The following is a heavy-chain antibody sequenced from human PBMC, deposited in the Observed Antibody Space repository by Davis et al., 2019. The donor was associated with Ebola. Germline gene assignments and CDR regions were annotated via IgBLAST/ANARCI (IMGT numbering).Heavy chain of an antibody. D-gene: IGHD5-18*01. V-gene: IGHV4-31*03. CDR3: ARGQGRGYSYGYYYYYGMDV. Sequence: LRLSCTVSGGSISSGGYYWSWIRQHPGKGLEWIGYIYYSGSTYYNPSLKSRVTISVDTSKNQFSLKLSSVTAADTAVYYCARGQGRGYSYGYYYYYGMDVWGQGTTVTVSS. CDR2: IYYSGST. J-gene: IGHJ6*02. CDR1: GGSISSGGYY.